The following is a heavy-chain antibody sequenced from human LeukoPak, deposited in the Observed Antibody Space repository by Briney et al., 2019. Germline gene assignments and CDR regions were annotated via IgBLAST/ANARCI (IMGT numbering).Heavy chain of an antibody. Sequence: SGPALVKPTQTLTLTCTFSGFSLSTSGMRVSWIRQPPGKALEWLARIDWDDDKFYNSTLETRLTISKDTSKNQVVLTMTNMDPVDTATYYCARLKYGNNYFDYWGQGILVTLSS. CDR2: IDWDDDK. CDR3: ARLKYGNNYFDY. D-gene: IGHD2/OR15-2a*01. J-gene: IGHJ4*02. CDR1: GFSLSTSGMR. V-gene: IGHV2-70*04.